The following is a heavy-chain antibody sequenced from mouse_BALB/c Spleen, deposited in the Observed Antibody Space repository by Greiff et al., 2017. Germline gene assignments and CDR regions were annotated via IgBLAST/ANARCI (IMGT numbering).Heavy chain of an antibody. J-gene: IGHJ4*01. CDR3: ARWNVDDAMDY. CDR1: GYSFTDYN. V-gene: IGHV1S135*01. Sequence: EVQREESGPELVKPGHSVKVSCKASGYSFTDYNMYWVKQSQGKSLEWIGYIDPYNGGTSYNHKFKGKATLTVDKTFRTAFMLLNSLTSEDSAVYDCARWNVDDAMDYWGQGTSVTVSS. CDR2: IDPYNGGT.